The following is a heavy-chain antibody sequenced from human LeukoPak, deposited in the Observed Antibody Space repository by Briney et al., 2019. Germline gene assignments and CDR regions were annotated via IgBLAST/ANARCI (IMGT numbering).Heavy chain of an antibody. CDR2: IRGRRNSYAT. J-gene: IGHJ4*02. D-gene: IGHD5-24*01. CDR3: SSPSSDGYKSGFDY. CDR1: GFTFSGSA. Sequence: GGSLRLSCAGSGFTFSGSAIHWVRQAPGKGLEWVGRIRGRRNSYATAYIPSVKGRFTISRDDSISTAYLHMYSLEVEDTAIYYCSSPSSDGYKSGFDYWGQGTLVTVSS. V-gene: IGHV3-73*01.